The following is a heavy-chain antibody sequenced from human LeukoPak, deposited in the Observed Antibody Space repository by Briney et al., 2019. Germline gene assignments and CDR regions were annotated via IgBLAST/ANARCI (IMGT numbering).Heavy chain of an antibody. Sequence: PGGSLRLSCAASGFTVSDNYMSWVRQAPGKGLEWVSLIYGRGRTFYTDSVKGRFIISRDNSKDTLYLQMNSLRAEDTAVYYCARGPIAAASAGNRNEDYWGQGTLVTVSS. CDR2: IYGRGRT. CDR3: ARGPIAAASAGNRNEDY. D-gene: IGHD6-13*01. J-gene: IGHJ4*02. CDR1: GFTVSDNY. V-gene: IGHV3-66*01.